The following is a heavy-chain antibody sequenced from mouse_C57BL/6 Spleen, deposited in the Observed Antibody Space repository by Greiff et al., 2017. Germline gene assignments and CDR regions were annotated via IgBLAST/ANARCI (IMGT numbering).Heavy chain of an antibody. D-gene: IGHD4-1*01. CDR3: ARDWENWYFDV. CDR2: INPNNGGT. J-gene: IGHJ1*03. CDR1: GYTFTDYN. Sequence: DVQLLESGPELVKPGASVKIPCKASGYTFTDYNMDWVKQSHGKSLEWIGDINPNNGGTIYNQKFKGKGTLTVDKSSSTIYMELRSLTSEDTAVYYCARDWENWYFDVWGTGTTVTVSS. V-gene: IGHV1-18*01.